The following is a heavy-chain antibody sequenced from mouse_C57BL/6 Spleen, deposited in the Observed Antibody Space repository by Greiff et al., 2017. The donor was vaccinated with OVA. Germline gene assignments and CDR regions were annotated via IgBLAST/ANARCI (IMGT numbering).Heavy chain of an antibody. J-gene: IGHJ3*01. V-gene: IGHV5-4*01. CDR3: ARPTIVTAWFAY. CDR1: GFTFSSYA. Sequence: EVQLVESGGGLVKPGGSLKLSCAASGFTFSSYAMSWVRQTPEKRLEWVATISDGGSYTYYPDNVKGRFTISRDNAKNNLYLQMSHLKSEDTAMYYCARPTIVTAWFAYWGQGTLVTVSA. D-gene: IGHD2-5*01. CDR2: ISDGGSYT.